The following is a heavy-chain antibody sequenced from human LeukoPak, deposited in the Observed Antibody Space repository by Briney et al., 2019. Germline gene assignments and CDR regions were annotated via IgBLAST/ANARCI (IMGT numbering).Heavy chain of an antibody. Sequence: GGSLRLSCAASGFTFSSYGMHWVRQAPGKGLEWMAVISYDGSNKYYADSVKGRFTISRDNSKNTLYLQMNSLRAEDTAVYYCAKDRRLGYCSGGSCYLDYWGQGTLVTVSS. D-gene: IGHD2-15*01. CDR1: GFTFSSYG. V-gene: IGHV3-30*18. J-gene: IGHJ4*02. CDR3: AKDRRLGYCSGGSCYLDY. CDR2: ISYDGSNK.